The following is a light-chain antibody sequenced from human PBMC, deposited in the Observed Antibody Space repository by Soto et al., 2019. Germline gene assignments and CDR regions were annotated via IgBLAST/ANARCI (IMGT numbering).Light chain of an antibody. CDR2: AAS. CDR1: QGISNY. Sequence: DIQMTQSPSSLSASVGDRVTITCRASQGISNYIAWYQQKPGKAPKLLIYAASTLQSGVPSRFSGSGSGTDFTLTINSLQPADVATYSCQKYSSVPRFGPGTKVDIK. V-gene: IGKV1-27*01. CDR3: QKYSSVPR. J-gene: IGKJ3*01.